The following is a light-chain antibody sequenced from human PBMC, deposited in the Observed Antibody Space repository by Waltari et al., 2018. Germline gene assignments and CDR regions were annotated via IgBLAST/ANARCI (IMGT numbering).Light chain of an antibody. Sequence: VLTQSPATLSLSPGETVTLSCRASQNVGRYLAWYQQKAGRAPRLLIYDASSRATGIPVRCSGSGSGTDFTLTITTLESEDFAVYYCQQRRAFGQGTKLEI. CDR2: DAS. CDR1: QNVGRY. J-gene: IGKJ2*01. CDR3: QQRRA. V-gene: IGKV3-11*01.